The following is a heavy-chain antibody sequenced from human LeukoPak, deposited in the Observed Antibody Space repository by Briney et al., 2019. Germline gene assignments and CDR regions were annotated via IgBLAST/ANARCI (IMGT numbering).Heavy chain of an antibody. CDR1: GFTFSSYS. CDR3: ARMGVAATSSDYYYYYGMDV. V-gene: IGHV3-21*01. Sequence: GGSLRLSCAASGFTFSSYSMNWVRQAPGKGLEWVSSISSSSSYIYYADSVKGRFTISRDNAKSSLYLQMNSLRAEDTAVYYCARMGVAATSSDYYYYYGMDVWGQGTTVTVSS. CDR2: ISSSSSYI. D-gene: IGHD2-15*01. J-gene: IGHJ6*02.